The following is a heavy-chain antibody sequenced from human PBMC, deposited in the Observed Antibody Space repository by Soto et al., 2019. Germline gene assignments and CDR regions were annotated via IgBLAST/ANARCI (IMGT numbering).Heavy chain of an antibody. CDR1: GFTFTTYS. J-gene: IGHJ4*02. CDR2: ISGSGGST. D-gene: IGHD3-3*01. CDR3: AKDHAYYYFWSGYYAFYY. V-gene: IGHV3-23*01. Sequence: GGSLRLSCAASGFTFTTYSMNWVRQAPGKGLEWVSAISGSGGSTYYADSVKGRFTISRDNSKNTLYLQMNSLRAEDTAVYYCAKDHAYYYFWSGYYAFYYRGQGTLVPVSS.